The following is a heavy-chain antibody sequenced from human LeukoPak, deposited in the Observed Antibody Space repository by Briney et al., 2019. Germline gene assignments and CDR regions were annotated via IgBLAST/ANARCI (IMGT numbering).Heavy chain of an antibody. CDR3: AREHMSDAFDI. CDR2: INHSGST. V-gene: IGHV4-34*01. D-gene: IGHD2-21*01. CDR1: GGSLTGYY. Sequence: PSETLSLTCAVYGGSLTGYYWSWIRQPPGKGLEWIGEINHSGSTNYDPSLKSRVTISADTSKNQFSLKLSSVTAADTAVYYCAREHMSDAFDIWGQGTMVTVSS. J-gene: IGHJ3*02.